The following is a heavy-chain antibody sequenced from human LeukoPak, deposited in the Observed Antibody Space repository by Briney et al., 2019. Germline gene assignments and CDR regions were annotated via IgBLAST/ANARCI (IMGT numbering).Heavy chain of an antibody. Sequence: GGSLRLSCAASGFAFSNYWLHWVRQAPGKGLEWVARINTHGSSTNYADSVKGRFTISRDNAKNTLYLQMNSLRAEDTAVYYCARDMAGAFDIWGQGTMVTVSS. V-gene: IGHV3-74*01. CDR2: INTHGSST. J-gene: IGHJ3*02. CDR3: ARDMAGAFDI. CDR1: GFAFSNYW. D-gene: IGHD3-10*01.